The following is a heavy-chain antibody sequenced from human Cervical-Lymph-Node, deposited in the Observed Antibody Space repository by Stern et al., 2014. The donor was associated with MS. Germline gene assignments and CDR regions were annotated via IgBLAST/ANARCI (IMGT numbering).Heavy chain of an antibody. V-gene: IGHV1-18*01. CDR3: ARFGDGAYCSGAACYSPDY. Sequence: QVQLMQSGAEVKKPGASVTVSCKASGYTFSSYSIVWVRQAPGHGLEWMGWISPYNGNTDYAQKLQGRFTMTADTSTSTVYMELRSLRSDDTAVYYCARFGDGAYCSGAACYSPDYWGQGALVTVSS. CDR2: ISPYNGNT. D-gene: IGHD2-15*01. CDR1: GYTFSSYS. J-gene: IGHJ4*02.